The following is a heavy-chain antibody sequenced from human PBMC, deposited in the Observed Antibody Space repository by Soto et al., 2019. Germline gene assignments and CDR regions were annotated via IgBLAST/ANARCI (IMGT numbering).Heavy chain of an antibody. Sequence: GGSLRLSCAASGFTFSSYGMHWVLQAPGKGLEWVAVISYDGSNKYYADSVKGRFTISRDNSKNTLYLQMNSLRAEDTAVYYCAKDSSGYWGYYGMDVWGQGTTVTVSS. CDR2: ISYDGSNK. CDR1: GFTFSSYG. CDR3: AKDSSGYWGYYGMDV. J-gene: IGHJ6*02. D-gene: IGHD3-22*01. V-gene: IGHV3-30*18.